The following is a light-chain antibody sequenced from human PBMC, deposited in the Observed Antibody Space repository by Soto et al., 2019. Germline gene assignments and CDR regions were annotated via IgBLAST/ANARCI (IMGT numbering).Light chain of an antibody. J-gene: IGKJ5*01. CDR1: QSVSSY. Sequence: EIVLTQSPATLSLSPGERATLSCRASQSVSSYLAWYQQKPGQAPRLLIYGASSRPTGIPDRFSGSGSGTDFTLTISRLEPEDFAVYYCQQYGSSSTFGQGTRLEIK. CDR3: QQYGSSST. CDR2: GAS. V-gene: IGKV3-20*01.